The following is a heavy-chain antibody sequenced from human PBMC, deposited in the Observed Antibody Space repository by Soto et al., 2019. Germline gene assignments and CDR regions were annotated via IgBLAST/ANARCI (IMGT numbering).Heavy chain of an antibody. J-gene: IGHJ4*02. CDR3: ARGGRHSSDS. CDR1: GFTFSDFW. V-gene: IGHV3-7*05. D-gene: IGHD1-26*01. CDR2: IKEDGSET. Sequence: EVQLVESGGNLVQPGGSLRLSCAASGFTFSDFWMSWVRRAPGRGLEWVANIKEDGSETYYVDSVEGRFTISRDNAKKSLYLQMNSLRAEDTALYCARGGRHSSDSWGQGALVTVSS.